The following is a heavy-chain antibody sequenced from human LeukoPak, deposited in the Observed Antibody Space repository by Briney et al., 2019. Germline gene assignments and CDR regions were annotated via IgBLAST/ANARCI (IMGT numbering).Heavy chain of an antibody. Sequence: TPSETLSLTCTVSGASISRYYWSWIRQPPGEGLEWIGYMYYTGSTNYNPSLKSRVTISVDTSKNQFSLQLSSVTAADTATYYCATPYCSGISCLDVFNMWGQGTRVTVSS. J-gene: IGHJ3*02. CDR3: ATPYCSGISCLDVFNM. CDR1: GASISRYY. CDR2: MYYTGST. V-gene: IGHV4-59*12. D-gene: IGHD2-2*01.